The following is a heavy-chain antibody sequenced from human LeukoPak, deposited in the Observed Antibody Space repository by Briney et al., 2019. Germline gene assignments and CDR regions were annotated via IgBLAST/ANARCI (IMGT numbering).Heavy chain of an antibody. V-gene: IGHV4-59*01. CDR2: IYYSGST. D-gene: IGHD2-15*01. CDR1: GGPISSYY. Sequence: SETLSLTCTVSGGPISSYYWSWIRQSPGKGLEWLGYIYYSGSTNYNPSLKSRVDFSVDTSKKQFSLKLTSVTAADTAVYYCARGYCSGRSCYSFDYWGHGTLVTVSS. CDR3: ARGYCSGRSCYSFDY. J-gene: IGHJ4*01.